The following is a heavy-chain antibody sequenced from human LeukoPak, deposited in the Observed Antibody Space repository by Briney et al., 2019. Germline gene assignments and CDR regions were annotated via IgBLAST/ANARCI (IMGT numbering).Heavy chain of an antibody. J-gene: IGHJ4*02. D-gene: IGHD1-26*01. CDR3: ARDNLGALDY. Sequence: GGSLRLSYAASGFTFSTYWIAWVRQAPGKGLEWVANIKQDGSEKYYVDSVKGRFTISRDNAKKSLYLQMNSLRAEDTAVYYCARDNLGALDYWGQGTLVTVSS. CDR1: GFTFSTYW. V-gene: IGHV3-7*01. CDR2: IKQDGSEK.